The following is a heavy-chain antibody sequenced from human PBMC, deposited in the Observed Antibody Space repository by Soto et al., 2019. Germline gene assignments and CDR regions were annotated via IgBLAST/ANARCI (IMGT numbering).Heavy chain of an antibody. Sequence: SETLSLTCAVSGSSISSSNWWSWVRQPPGKGLEWIGEXXXSGSXNXXPXXXSRVTISVDKSKNQFSLKLSSVTAADTAVYYCASPGYYQNDDWFDPWGQGTLVTAPQ. CDR1: GSSISSSNW. J-gene: IGHJ5*02. CDR3: ASPGYYQNDDWFDP. V-gene: IGHV4-4*02. D-gene: IGHD3-22*01. CDR2: XXXSGSX.